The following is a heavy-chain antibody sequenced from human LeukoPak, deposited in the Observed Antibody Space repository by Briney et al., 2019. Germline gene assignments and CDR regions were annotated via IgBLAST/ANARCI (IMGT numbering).Heavy chain of an antibody. V-gene: IGHV3-48*01. CDR2: ISSSSSTI. CDR3: ARGLLWFGESPDR. D-gene: IGHD3-10*01. Sequence: GGSLRLSCAASGFTFSSYSMNWVRQAPGKGLEWVSYISSSSSTIYYADSVKGRFTISRDNAKNSLYLQMNSLRAEDTAVYYCARGLLWFGESPDRWGQGTLVTVSS. J-gene: IGHJ4*02. CDR1: GFTFSSYS.